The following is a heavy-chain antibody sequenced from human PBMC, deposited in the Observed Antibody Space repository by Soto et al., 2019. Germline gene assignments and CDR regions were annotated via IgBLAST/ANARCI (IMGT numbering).Heavy chain of an antibody. CDR3: ARGFSKYSSSWYWDY. V-gene: IGHV4-59*01. CDR2: IYYSGST. CDR1: GGSISSYY. D-gene: IGHD6-13*01. J-gene: IGHJ4*02. Sequence: SETLSLTCTVSGGSISSYYWSWIRQPPGKGLEWIGYIYYSGSTKYNPSPKSRVTISVDTSKNQFSLKLSSVTAADTAVYYCARGFSKYSSSWYWDYWGQGTLVTVSS.